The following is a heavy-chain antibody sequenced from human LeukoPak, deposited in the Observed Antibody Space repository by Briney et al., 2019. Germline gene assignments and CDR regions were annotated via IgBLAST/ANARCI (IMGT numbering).Heavy chain of an antibody. V-gene: IGHV3-30*03. CDR2: ISYDGSNK. J-gene: IGHJ4*02. D-gene: IGHD6-13*01. CDR3: ATGLDSGYSSSWFRRFDY. CDR1: GFTFSSYG. Sequence: GGSLRLSCAASGFTFSSYGMPWVRQAPGKGLEWVAVISYDGSNKYYADSVKGRFTISRDNSKNTLYLQMNSLRAEDTAVYYCATGLDSGYSSSWFRRFDYWGQGTLVTVSS.